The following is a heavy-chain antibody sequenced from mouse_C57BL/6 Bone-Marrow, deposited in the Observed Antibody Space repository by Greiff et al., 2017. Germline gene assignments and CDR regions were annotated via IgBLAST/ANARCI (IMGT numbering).Heavy chain of an antibody. CDR3: ARDYYGNWFAY. CDR2: IYPRDGST. CDR1: GYTFTSYD. Sequence: QVQLQQSGPELVKPGASVKLSCKASGYTFTSYDINWVKQRPGQGLEWIGWIYPRDGSTKYNAKFKGKATLTVDTSSSTAYMQLHSLTSEDSAVYVCARDYYGNWFAYWGQGTLVTVSA. V-gene: IGHV1-85*01. D-gene: IGHD2-1*01. J-gene: IGHJ3*01.